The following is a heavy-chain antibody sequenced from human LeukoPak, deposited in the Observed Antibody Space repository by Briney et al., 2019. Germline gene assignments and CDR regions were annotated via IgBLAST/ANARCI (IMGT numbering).Heavy chain of an antibody. V-gene: IGHV4-61*02. CDR1: GGSISSGSYF. CDR2: IYTSGST. D-gene: IGHD6-19*01. CDR3: ARERAVAGPYYFDY. J-gene: IGHJ4*02. Sequence: SETLSLTCTVSGGSISSGSYFWSWIRQPAGKGLEWIGRIYTSGSTNYNPSLKSRITISLDTSMNQFSLNLSSVTAAETAVYYCARERAVAGPYYFDYWGLGILVTVSS.